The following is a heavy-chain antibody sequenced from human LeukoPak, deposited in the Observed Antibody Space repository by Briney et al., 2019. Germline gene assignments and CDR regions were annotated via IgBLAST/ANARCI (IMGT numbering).Heavy chain of an antibody. CDR1: GGSLSGYY. Sequence: SETLSLTCAVYGGSLSGYYWSWIRQPPGKGLEWIGEINHSGSTNYNPSLKSRVTISVDTSKNQFSLKLSSVTAADTAVYYRARHIKDTAASDFWGQGTLVTVSS. J-gene: IGHJ4*02. CDR3: ARHIKDTAASDF. CDR2: INHSGST. V-gene: IGHV4-34*01. D-gene: IGHD5-18*01.